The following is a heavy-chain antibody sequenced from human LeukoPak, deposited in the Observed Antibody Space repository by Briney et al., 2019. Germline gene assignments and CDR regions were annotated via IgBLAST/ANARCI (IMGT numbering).Heavy chain of an antibody. CDR3: ARDQRWLTIDY. Sequence: GGSLRLSCAASGFTFDDYAMHWVRQAPGKGLEWVSGISWNSGSIGYADSVKGRFTISRDNAKNSLYLQMNSLRAEDTAVYYCARDQRWLTIDYWGQGTLVTVSS. CDR1: GFTFDDYA. V-gene: IGHV3-9*01. J-gene: IGHJ4*02. CDR2: ISWNSGSI. D-gene: IGHD5-24*01.